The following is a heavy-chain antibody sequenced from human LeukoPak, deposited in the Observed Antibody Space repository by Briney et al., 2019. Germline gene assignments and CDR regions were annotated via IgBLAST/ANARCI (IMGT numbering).Heavy chain of an antibody. J-gene: IGHJ4*02. Sequence: GGSLRLSCAASGFTLSNYAMSWVRQAAGKGLEWVSGISAIGYTTYYADSVKGRFTISRDNSKNTLHLQMNSLRAEDTAVYYCAKDYSSGWYIDHWGQGTLVTVSS. CDR3: AKDYSSGWYIDH. D-gene: IGHD6-19*01. CDR2: ISAIGYTT. CDR1: GFTLSNYA. V-gene: IGHV3-23*01.